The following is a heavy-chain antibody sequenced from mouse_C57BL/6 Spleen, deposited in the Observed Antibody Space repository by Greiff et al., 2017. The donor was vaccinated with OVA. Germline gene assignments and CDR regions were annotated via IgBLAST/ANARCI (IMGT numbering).Heavy chain of an antibody. D-gene: IGHD2-13*01. Sequence: QVQLQQPGAELVKPGASVKLSCKASGYTFTSYWMQWVKQRPGQGLEWIGEIDPSDSYTNYNQKFKGKATLTVDTSSSTAYMQLSSLTSEDSAVYYCARSPYYGDVTTDYWGQGTTLTVSS. J-gene: IGHJ2*01. CDR2: IDPSDSYT. CDR1: GYTFTSYW. V-gene: IGHV1-50*01. CDR3: ARSPYYGDVTTDY.